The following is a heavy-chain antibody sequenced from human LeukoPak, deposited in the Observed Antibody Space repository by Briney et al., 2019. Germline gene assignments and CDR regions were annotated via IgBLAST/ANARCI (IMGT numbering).Heavy chain of an antibody. Sequence: GGSLRLTCAASGSTFDDYAMHWVRQAPGRGLEWVSGISWNSGSIGYADSVKGRFTISRDNAKNSLYLQMNSLRAEDTALYYCAKDITMVQGVIPDAFDIWGQGTMVTVSS. CDR2: ISWNSGSI. CDR1: GSTFDDYA. D-gene: IGHD3-10*01. V-gene: IGHV3-9*01. J-gene: IGHJ3*02. CDR3: AKDITMVQGVIPDAFDI.